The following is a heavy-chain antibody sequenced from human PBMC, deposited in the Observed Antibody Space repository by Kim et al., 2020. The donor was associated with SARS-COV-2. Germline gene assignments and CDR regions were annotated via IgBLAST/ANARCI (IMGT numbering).Heavy chain of an antibody. V-gene: IGHV3-23*01. D-gene: IGHD2-8*02. CDR3: AKESGAFDY. CDR2: GDT. Sequence: GDTDYADPGKGRFTISRDNSKNTLYLQMNSLRAEDTAVYYCAKESGAFDYWGQGTLVTVSS. J-gene: IGHJ4*02.